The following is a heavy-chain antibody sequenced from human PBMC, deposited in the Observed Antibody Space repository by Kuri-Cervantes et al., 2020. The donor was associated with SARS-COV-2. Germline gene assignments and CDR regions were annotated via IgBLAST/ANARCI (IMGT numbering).Heavy chain of an antibody. Sequence: ASVKVSCKASGYTFTSYGISWVRQAPGQGLEWMGWISAYNGNTNYAQKLQGRVTMTTDTSTSTAYMELRSLRSDDTAVYYCARGKVELTYQLLYSHYYYYYMDVWGKGTTVTVSS. CDR2: ISAYNGNT. CDR3: ARGKVELTYQLLYSHYYYYYMDV. CDR1: GYTFTSYG. V-gene: IGHV1-18*01. D-gene: IGHD2-2*02. J-gene: IGHJ6*03.